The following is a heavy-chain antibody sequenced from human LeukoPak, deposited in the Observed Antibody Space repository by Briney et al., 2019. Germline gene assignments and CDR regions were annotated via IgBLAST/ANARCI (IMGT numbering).Heavy chain of an antibody. D-gene: IGHD6-6*01. CDR3: ARVAARPHYFDY. J-gene: IGHJ4*02. CDR1: GGTFSSYA. Sequence: SVKVSCKASGGTFSSYAISWVRQAPGQGLEWMGGIIPIFGTANYAQKFQGRVTITADKSTSTAYMELSSLRSEDTAVYYCARVAARPHYFDYWGQRTLVTVSS. V-gene: IGHV1-69*06. CDR2: IIPIFGTA.